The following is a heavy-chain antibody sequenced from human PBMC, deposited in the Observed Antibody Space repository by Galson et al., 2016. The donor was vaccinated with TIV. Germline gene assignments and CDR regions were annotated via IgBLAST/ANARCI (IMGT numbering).Heavy chain of an antibody. J-gene: IGHJ4*02. CDR1: GYIFTNYW. Sequence: QSGAEVKKPGESLKISCKGSGYIFTNYWIAWVRQMPGKGLEWMGVIYPGDSDSRYSPSFQGQVTTSADKSISTAYLQWSSLKTSDTAMYYCARVGCSGDVCYSGWSHWGQGTLVTVSS. CDR3: ARVGCSGDVCYSGWSH. CDR2: IYPGDSDS. V-gene: IGHV5-51*01. D-gene: IGHD2-15*01.